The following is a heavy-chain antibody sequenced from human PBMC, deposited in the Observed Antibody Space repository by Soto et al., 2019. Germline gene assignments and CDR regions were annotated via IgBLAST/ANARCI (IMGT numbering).Heavy chain of an antibody. D-gene: IGHD3-3*01. CDR2: IIPIFGTA. CDR1: GGTFSSYA. Sequence: SVKVSCKASGGTFSSYAISWVRQAPGQGLEWMGGIIPIFGTANYAQKFQGRVTITADESTSTAYMELSSLRSEDTAVYYCASHYVFCSGYYTRAYYYYGMDVWGQGTTDTVSS. CDR3: ASHYVFCSGYYTRAYYYYGMDV. V-gene: IGHV1-69*13. J-gene: IGHJ6*02.